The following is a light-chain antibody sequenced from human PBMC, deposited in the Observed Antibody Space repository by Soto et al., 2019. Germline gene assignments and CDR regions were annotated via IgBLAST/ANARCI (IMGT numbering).Light chain of an antibody. CDR3: QQFAISTT. V-gene: IGKV1-5*01. CDR1: HNIERW. CDR2: DAS. J-gene: IGKJ1*01. Sequence: GDRVTITCRASHNIERWMAWYQQKPGKAPSLRIFDASTLHSGVPSRLSGSGSGTDFTLTISSMQPDDFATYYCQQFAISTTFGQGTKVDIK.